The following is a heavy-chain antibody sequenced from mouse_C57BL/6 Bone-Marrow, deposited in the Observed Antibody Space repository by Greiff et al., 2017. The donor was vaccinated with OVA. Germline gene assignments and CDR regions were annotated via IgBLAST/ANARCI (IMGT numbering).Heavy chain of an antibody. Sequence: EVKLMESGGDLVKPGGSLKLSCAASGFTFSSYGMSWVRQTPDKRLEWVATISSGGSYTYYPDSVKGRFTISRDNAKNTLYLQMSSLKSEDTAMYYCARQAVYWYFDVWGTGTTVTVSS. J-gene: IGHJ1*03. CDR3: ARQAVYWYFDV. CDR1: GFTFSSYG. V-gene: IGHV5-6*01. CDR2: ISSGGSYT.